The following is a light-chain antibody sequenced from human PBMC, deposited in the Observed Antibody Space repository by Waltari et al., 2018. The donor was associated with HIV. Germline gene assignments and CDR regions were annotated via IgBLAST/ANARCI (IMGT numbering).Light chain of an antibody. Sequence: SVLTQPPSKSAAPGPTVIISSSCHTSHSASTDVSWYQQLPGAAPKLIMYESTKRPSGISDRFSASKSDTTATLDIAGLQPGDEAIYYCGTRDNDLGPVVFGEGTWVTVL. CDR3: GTRDNDLGPVV. CDR1: TSHSASTD. V-gene: IGLV1-51*01. J-gene: IGLJ2*01. CDR2: EST.